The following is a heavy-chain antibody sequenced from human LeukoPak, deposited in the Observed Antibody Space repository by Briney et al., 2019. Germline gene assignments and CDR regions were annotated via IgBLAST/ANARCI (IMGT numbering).Heavy chain of an antibody. CDR3: ARDGLSPVVPNCSSTSCYDYYYGMDV. Sequence: SETLSLTCTVSGGSLSSGDYYWSWIRQPPGTGLEWIGYIYYSGSTYYNPSLKSRVTISVDTSKNQFSLKLSSVTAADTAVYYCARDGLSPVVPNCSSTSCYDYYYGMDVWGQGTTVTVSS. D-gene: IGHD2-2*01. V-gene: IGHV4-30-4*01. CDR2: IYYSGST. J-gene: IGHJ6*02. CDR1: GGSLSSGDYY.